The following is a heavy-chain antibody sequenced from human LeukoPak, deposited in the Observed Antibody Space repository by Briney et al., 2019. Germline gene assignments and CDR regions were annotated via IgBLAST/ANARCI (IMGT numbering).Heavy chain of an antibody. CDR1: GFTFSRYW. CDR2: IKQDGSQK. D-gene: IGHD3-10*01. V-gene: IGHV3-7*01. J-gene: IGHJ3*02. CDR3: ARGDYYDSGTSFIDAFDI. Sequence: PGGSLRLSCAASGFTFSRYWMSWVRQAPGKGLQWVANIKQDGSQKFYVDSVKGRFTISRDNAKNSLYLQMNILRGEDTAVYYCARGDYYDSGTSFIDAFDIWGQGTMVTVSS.